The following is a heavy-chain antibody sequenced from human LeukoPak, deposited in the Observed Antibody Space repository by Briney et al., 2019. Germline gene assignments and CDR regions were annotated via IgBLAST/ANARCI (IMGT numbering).Heavy chain of an antibody. CDR3: ARERPLVVVPAATTLHVLDLDV. V-gene: IGHV4-34*01. CDR2: INHSGST. Sequence: SETLSLTCAVYGGSFSDYYWSWIRRPPGKGPEWIGEINHSGSTNYNPSLKSRVTISVDTSKNQFSLKLTSVTAADTAVYYCARERPLVVVPAATTLHVLDLDVWGQGTTVTVSS. CDR1: GGSFSDYY. D-gene: IGHD2-2*01. J-gene: IGHJ6*02.